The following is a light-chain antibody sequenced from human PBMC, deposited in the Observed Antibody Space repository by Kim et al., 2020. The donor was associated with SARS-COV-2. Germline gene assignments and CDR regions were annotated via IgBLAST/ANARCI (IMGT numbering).Light chain of an antibody. V-gene: IGKV1-33*01. Sequence: DIQMTQSPSSLSASVGDRVTITCQASENIYSNLNWYQHKPGKAPKLLIYDASNLETGVPSRFSGSRSGTDFTFTISSLQPDDFATYYCQQYDNLVLTFGGGTKVDIK. CDR3: QQYDNLVLT. CDR2: DAS. J-gene: IGKJ4*01. CDR1: ENIYSN.